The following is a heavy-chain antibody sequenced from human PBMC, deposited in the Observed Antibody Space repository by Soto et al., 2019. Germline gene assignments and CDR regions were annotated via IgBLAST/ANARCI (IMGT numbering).Heavy chain of an antibody. CDR3: AGDHIKATVGRSFDY. J-gene: IGHJ4*02. Sequence: GSLRLSSADSRLPLTSYIVNRVRQAPGKGLEGVSSISSSSSYIYYADSVKGRITISRDNAKNSLYLQMNSLRAEDTAVYYCAGDHIKATVGRSFDYRGQGT. CDR1: RLPLTSYI. V-gene: IGHV3-21*01. D-gene: IGHD1-1*01. CDR2: ISSSSSYI.